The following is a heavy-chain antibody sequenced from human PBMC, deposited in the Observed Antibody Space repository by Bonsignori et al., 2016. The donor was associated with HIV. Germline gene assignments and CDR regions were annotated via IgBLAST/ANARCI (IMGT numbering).Heavy chain of an antibody. Sequence: GSLRLSCTVSGGSISSYYWSWIRQPPGKGLEWIGYIYYSGSTNYNPSLKSRVTISVDTSKNQFSLKLSSVTAADTAVYYCAREEIHKLTGDGAMDVWGKGTTVTVSS. V-gene: IGHV4-59*01. D-gene: IGHD7-27*01. CDR3: AREEIHKLTGDGAMDV. CDR2: IYYSGST. CDR1: GGSISSYY. J-gene: IGHJ6*03.